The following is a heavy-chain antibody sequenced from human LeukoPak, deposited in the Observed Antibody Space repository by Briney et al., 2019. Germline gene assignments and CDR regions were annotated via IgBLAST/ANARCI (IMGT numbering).Heavy chain of an antibody. V-gene: IGHV1-69*13. Sequence: ASVKVSCKASGGTFSSYAISWVRQAPGQGLEWMGGIIPIFGTANYAQKFQGRVTITADESTSTAYMELSSLRSEDTAAYYCARAKAVGAIGGVDYWGQGTLVTVSS. CDR1: GGTFSSYA. D-gene: IGHD1-26*01. CDR2: IIPIFGTA. CDR3: ARAKAVGAIGGVDY. J-gene: IGHJ4*02.